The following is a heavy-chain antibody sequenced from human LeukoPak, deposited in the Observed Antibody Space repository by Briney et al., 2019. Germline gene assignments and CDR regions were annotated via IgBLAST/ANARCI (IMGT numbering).Heavy chain of an antibody. CDR1: GYTFTRYD. Sequence: ASVKVSCKASGYTFTRYDIHWVRQATGQGVEWMGWIKPNSGNTGYAQKFQGRVTMTRNTSISTAYMELSSLRSEDTAVYYCARSPAGGSTTKSKYNWFDPWGQGTLVTVSS. D-gene: IGHD2-15*01. CDR2: IKPNSGNT. CDR3: ARSPAGGSTTKSKYNWFDP. V-gene: IGHV1-8*01. J-gene: IGHJ5*02.